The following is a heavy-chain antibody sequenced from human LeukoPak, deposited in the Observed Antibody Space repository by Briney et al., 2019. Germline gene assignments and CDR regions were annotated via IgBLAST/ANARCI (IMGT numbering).Heavy chain of an antibody. D-gene: IGHD1-26*01. V-gene: IGHV3-23*01. CDR2: IGGSGAST. CDR1: GFTFSSYA. Sequence: GGSLRLSCAASGFTFSSYAMSWVRQAPGKGLEWVSDIGGSGASTYYADSVKGRFTISRDNSKNTLYLQMNSLRAEDTAVYYCAKEPPGSGSYYGEYFQHWGQGTLVTVSS. CDR3: AKEPPGSGSYYGEYFQH. J-gene: IGHJ1*01.